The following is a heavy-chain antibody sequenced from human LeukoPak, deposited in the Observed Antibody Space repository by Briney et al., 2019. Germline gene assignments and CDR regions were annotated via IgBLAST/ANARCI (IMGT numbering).Heavy chain of an antibody. Sequence: ASVKVSCKASGYTFTSYGISWVRQAPGQGLEWMGGIIPIFGTANYAQKFQGRVTITTDESTSTAYMELSSLRSEDTAVYYCARMGRGVVVPAAIRPNWFDPWGQGTLVTVSS. CDR3: ARMGRGVVVPAAIRPNWFDP. J-gene: IGHJ5*02. CDR1: GYTFTSYG. CDR2: IIPIFGTA. V-gene: IGHV1-69*05. D-gene: IGHD2-2*01.